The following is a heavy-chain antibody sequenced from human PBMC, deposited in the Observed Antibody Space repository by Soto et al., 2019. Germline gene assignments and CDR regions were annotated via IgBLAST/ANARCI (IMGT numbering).Heavy chain of an antibody. CDR1: GGSISSYY. Sequence: SETLSLTCSISGGSISSYYWSWIRQPPGKGLEWIAYIDNSGSTNYNPSLKSRVTILVDTSKNQFSLKLTSVTAADTAVYYCARVASFYYYYMDVWGKGTTVTVSS. D-gene: IGHD6-6*01. CDR3: ARVASFYYYYMDV. J-gene: IGHJ6*03. V-gene: IGHV4-59*01. CDR2: IDNSGST.